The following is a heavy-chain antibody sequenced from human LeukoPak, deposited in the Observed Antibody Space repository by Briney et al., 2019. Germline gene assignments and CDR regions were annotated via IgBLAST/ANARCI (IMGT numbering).Heavy chain of an antibody. CDR1: GFTFSSYA. CDR3: ARGDGYTTNFDY. Sequence: GGSLRLSCAASGFTFSSYAMHWVRQAPGKGLEWVAVISYDGSNKYYADSVKGRFTISRDNSKNTLYLQMNSLRAEDTAVYYCARGDGYTTNFDYWGQGTLVTVYS. CDR2: ISYDGSNK. D-gene: IGHD5-24*01. V-gene: IGHV3-30*04. J-gene: IGHJ4*02.